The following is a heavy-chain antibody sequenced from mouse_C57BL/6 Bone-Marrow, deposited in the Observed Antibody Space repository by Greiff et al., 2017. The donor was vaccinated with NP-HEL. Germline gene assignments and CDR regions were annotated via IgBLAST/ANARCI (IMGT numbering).Heavy chain of an antibody. CDR1: GFNIQDYY. J-gene: IGHJ3*01. D-gene: IGHD2-1*01. CDR3: ARRGFLQGAY. Sequence: EVQLQESGAELVKPGASVTLSCTASGFNIQDYYMHWVKQRTEQGLEWIGRIDPEDGETKYAPKFQGKATITADTSSNTAYLQLSSLTSEDTAVYYCARRGFLQGAYWGQGTLVTVSA. CDR2: IDPEDGET. V-gene: IGHV14-2*01.